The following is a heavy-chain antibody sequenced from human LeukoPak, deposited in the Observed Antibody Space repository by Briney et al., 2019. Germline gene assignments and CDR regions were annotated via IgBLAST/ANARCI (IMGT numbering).Heavy chain of an antibody. CDR3: AREKMQYSGYEYYFDY. CDR2: IKQDGSGK. Sequence: GGSLRLSCAASGFTLSSYWMSWVRQAPGKGLECVANIKQDGSGKYYVDSVKGRFTISRDNAKNSLYLQMNSLRAEDTAVYYCAREKMQYSGYEYYFDYWGQGTLVTVSS. V-gene: IGHV3-7*05. D-gene: IGHD5-12*01. CDR1: GFTLSSYW. J-gene: IGHJ4*02.